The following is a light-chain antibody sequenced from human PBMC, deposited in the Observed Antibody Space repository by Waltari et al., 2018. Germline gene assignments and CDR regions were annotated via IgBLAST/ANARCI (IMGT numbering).Light chain of an antibody. CDR3: QQSYNPPLT. Sequence: DIQMTQSPSSLSASVGDRVTITCRASQSISSYLNWYQQKPGKAPKLLIYAASSLQRGVPSRFSGSGSGTDFTLTISSLQPEDFATYYCQQSYNPPLTFGQGTKVEIK. CDR1: QSISSY. J-gene: IGKJ1*01. V-gene: IGKV1-39*01. CDR2: AAS.